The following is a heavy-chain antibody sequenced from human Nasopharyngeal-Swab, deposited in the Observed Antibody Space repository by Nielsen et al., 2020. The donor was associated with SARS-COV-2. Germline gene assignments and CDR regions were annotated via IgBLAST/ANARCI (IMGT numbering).Heavy chain of an antibody. Sequence: ASVKVSCKASGYTFTSYAMHWVRQAPGQRLEWMGWINAGNGNTKYSQKFQGGVTITRDTSASTAYMELSSLRSEDTAVYYCALNAGYCSSTSCLHYYYYYGMDVWGQGTTVTVSS. CDR2: INAGNGNT. D-gene: IGHD2-2*01. CDR3: ALNAGYCSSTSCLHYYYYYGMDV. CDR1: GYTFTSYA. J-gene: IGHJ6*02. V-gene: IGHV1-3*01.